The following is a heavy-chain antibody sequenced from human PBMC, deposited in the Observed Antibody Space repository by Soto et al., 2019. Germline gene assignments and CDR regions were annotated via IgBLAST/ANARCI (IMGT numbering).Heavy chain of an antibody. Sequence: QVQLQQSGPGLVKPSQTLSLTCTVSGGSISSDYYHWTWIRQSXXKGLEWIGYIHHSGSILYNPSLKSRLXXXXXXXXXXXXXXXXXXXXXXXXXXXXXXXXXXXXSLDVWGQGTTVTVSS. CDR3: XXXXXXXXSLDV. CDR1: GGSISSDYYH. J-gene: IGHJ6*02. CDR2: IHHSGSI. V-gene: IGHV4-30-4*08.